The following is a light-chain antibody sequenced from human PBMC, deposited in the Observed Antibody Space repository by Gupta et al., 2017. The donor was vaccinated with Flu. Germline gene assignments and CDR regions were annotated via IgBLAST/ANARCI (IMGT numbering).Light chain of an antibody. J-gene: IGKJ2*03. CDR1: QSISSY. Sequence: DIQMTQSPSSLSASVGDRVTITCRASQSISSYLNWYQQKPGKAPKLLIYAASSVQSGVPSRFSGSGSGTDFTLTISSLQPEDFATYYCQQRDSTPQSFGQGTKLEIK. CDR3: QQRDSTPQS. CDR2: AAS. V-gene: IGKV1-39*01.